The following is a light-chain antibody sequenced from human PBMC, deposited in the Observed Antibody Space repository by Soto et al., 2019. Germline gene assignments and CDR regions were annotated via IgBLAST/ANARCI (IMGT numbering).Light chain of an antibody. CDR2: GNK. Sequence: QSVLTQPPSASGTPGQRVTISCSGSSSNIGAGYDVHWYQQLPGTAPKLLIHGNKNRPSGVPDRFSGSKSGTSASLAITGLQAEDEADYYCQSYDSSLSGSVFGGGTKLTVL. V-gene: IGLV1-40*01. CDR1: SSNIGAGYD. CDR3: QSYDSSLSGSV. J-gene: IGLJ3*02.